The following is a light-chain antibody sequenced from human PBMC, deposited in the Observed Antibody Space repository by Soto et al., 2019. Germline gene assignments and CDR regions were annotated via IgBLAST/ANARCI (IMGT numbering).Light chain of an antibody. J-gene: IGKJ4*01. Sequence: DIRLTQSPSFLSASVGDGVTITCRASQGISTFVAWYQQKPGKAPDLLIYAASMLESGVPSRFSGSGSGTEFTLTIDSLHPEDFATYYCQRLNSSPLTFGGGTKVDIK. V-gene: IGKV1-9*01. CDR3: QRLNSSPLT. CDR1: QGISTF. CDR2: AAS.